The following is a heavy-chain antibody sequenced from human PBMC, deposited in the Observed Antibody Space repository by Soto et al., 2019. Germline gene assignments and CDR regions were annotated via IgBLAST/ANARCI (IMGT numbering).Heavy chain of an antibody. CDR2: INPNSGNT. Sequence: VSVKISCAASGYSFSIYVVNWVRQATGQGLEWMGWINPNSGNTGYAQKFQGRVTMTRNTSISTAYMELSSLRSEDTAVYYCARSDHFDYWGQGTLVTVSS. CDR3: ARSDHFDY. V-gene: IGHV1-8*01. J-gene: IGHJ4*02. CDR1: GYSFSIYV.